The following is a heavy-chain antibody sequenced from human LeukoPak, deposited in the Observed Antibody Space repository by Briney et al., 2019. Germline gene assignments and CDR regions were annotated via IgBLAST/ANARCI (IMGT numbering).Heavy chain of an antibody. CDR1: GFTFSSYA. V-gene: IGHV3-23*01. Sequence: GGSLRLSCAASGFTFSSYAMSWVRQAPGKGLEWVSAISGSGGSTYYADSVKGRFTISRDNSKNTLYLQMNSLRAEDTAVYYCATTLNYGYYFDYWGQGTLVTVSS. D-gene: IGHD3-16*01. CDR3: ATTLNYGYYFDY. CDR2: ISGSGGST. J-gene: IGHJ4*02.